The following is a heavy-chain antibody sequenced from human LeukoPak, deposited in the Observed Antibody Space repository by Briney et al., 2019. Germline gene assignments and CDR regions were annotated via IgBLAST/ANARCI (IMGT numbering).Heavy chain of an antibody. CDR3: ARRASGSYSYYFDY. CDR1: GGSFSGYY. D-gene: IGHD1-26*01. Sequence: PSETLSLTRAVYGGSFSGYYWSWIRQPPGKGLEWIGEINHSGSTNYNPSLKSRVTISVDTSKNQFSLKLSSVTAADTAVYYCARRASGSYSYYFDYWGQGTLVTVSS. J-gene: IGHJ4*02. CDR2: INHSGST. V-gene: IGHV4-34*01.